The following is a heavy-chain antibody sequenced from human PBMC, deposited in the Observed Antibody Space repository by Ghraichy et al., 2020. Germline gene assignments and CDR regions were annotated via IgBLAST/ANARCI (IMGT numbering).Heavy chain of an antibody. CDR1: GGTFSSYA. D-gene: IGHD6-13*01. CDR3: ARDRDSSSWYFVDPNWFDP. CDR2: IIPIFGTA. V-gene: IGHV1-69*13. J-gene: IGHJ5*02. Sequence: SVKVSCKASGGTFSSYAISWVRQAPGQGLEWMGGIIPIFGTANYAQKFQGRVTITADESTSTAYMELSSLRSEDTAVYYCARDRDSSSWYFVDPNWFDPWGQGTLVTVSS.